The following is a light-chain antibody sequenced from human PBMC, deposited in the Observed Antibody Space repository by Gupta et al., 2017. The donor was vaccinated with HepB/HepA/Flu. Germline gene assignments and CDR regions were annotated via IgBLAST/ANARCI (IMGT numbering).Light chain of an antibody. CDR2: SDN. CDR3: AAWDDNLNGWV. V-gene: IGLV1-44*01. J-gene: IGLJ3*02. Sequence: QSLPTQPPAASGTPGQRLTLACSGISSNIGTNPVDWFQQFPGTAPKLLIYSDNLRPSGVPDRFSGSRSGTSASLAISGLQSEDEADYYCAAWDDNLNGWVFGGGTKLTVL. CDR1: SSNIGTNP.